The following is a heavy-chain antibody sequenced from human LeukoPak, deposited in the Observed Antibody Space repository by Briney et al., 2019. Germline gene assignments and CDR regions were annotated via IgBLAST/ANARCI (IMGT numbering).Heavy chain of an antibody. J-gene: IGHJ3*02. D-gene: IGHD3-3*01. Sequence: ASVKVCCKASGYTFTGYYMHLVRQAPGQGLEWMGWINPNSGGTNYAQKFQGRVTMTRDTSISTAYMELSRLRSDDTAVYYCARPYYDFCSGTNDAFDIWRQGTMVTVSS. CDR1: GYTFTGYY. CDR2: INPNSGGT. V-gene: IGHV1-2*02. CDR3: ARPYYDFCSGTNDAFDI.